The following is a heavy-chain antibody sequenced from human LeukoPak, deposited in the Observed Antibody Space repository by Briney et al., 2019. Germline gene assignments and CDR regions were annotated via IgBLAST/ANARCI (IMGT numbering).Heavy chain of an antibody. Sequence: PSETLSLTCTVSGGSISSYYWSWIRQPPGKGLEWIGYNYYSGSTNYNPSLKSRVTISVDTSKNQFSLKLSSVTAADTAVYYCARDGRIVGADDAFDIWGQGTMVTVSS. CDR2: NYYSGST. V-gene: IGHV4-59*01. J-gene: IGHJ3*02. CDR3: ARDGRIVGADDAFDI. D-gene: IGHD1-26*01. CDR1: GGSISSYY.